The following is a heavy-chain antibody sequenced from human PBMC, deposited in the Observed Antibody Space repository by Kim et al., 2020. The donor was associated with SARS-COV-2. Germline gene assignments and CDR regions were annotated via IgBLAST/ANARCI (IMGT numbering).Heavy chain of an antibody. CDR2: ISSSSSYI. CDR1: GFTFRSYS. J-gene: IGHJ6*01. V-gene: IGHV3-21*01. D-gene: IGHD4-17*01. CDR3: ARDPYGGGLFYYYSGMD. Sequence: GGSLRLSCAASGFTFRSYSMNWVRQAPGKGLEWLSYISSSSSYILYADSEKGRFHLYRENDKHSLYAHMNSLRAEDRAVFLCARDPYGGGLFYYYSGMD.